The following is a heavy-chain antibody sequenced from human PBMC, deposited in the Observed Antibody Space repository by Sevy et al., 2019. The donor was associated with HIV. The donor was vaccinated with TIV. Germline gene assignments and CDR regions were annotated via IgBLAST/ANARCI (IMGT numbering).Heavy chain of an antibody. CDR1: GFTFNTYA. J-gene: IGHJ4*02. CDR3: ARDGGYDSRGYDLSNY. CDR2: ISYDGSNT. V-gene: IGHV3-30-3*01. Sequence: GSLRLSCAASGFTFNTYAMHWVLQAPGKGLEWVAVISYDGSNTYYADSVKGRFTISRDSSKNTLYLQMNSLRAEDTAVYFCARDGGYDSRGYDLSNYWGQGTLVTVSS. D-gene: IGHD3-22*01.